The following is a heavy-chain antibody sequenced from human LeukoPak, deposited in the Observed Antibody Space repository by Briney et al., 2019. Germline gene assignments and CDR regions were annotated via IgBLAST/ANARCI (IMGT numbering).Heavy chain of an antibody. D-gene: IGHD6-13*01. J-gene: IGHJ3*02. CDR3: ARDSGDAFDI. Sequence: PSETLSLTCDVYGGSFSGYYWTWIRQPPGKGLEWIGEINNSGSTNYNPSLKSRVTISIDTSKNQFSLKLSSVTAADTAVYYCARDSGDAFDIWGQGTMVTVSS. CDR1: GGSFSGYY. CDR2: INNSGST. V-gene: IGHV4-34*01.